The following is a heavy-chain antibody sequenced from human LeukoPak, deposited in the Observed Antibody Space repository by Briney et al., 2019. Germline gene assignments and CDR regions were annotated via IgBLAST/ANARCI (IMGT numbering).Heavy chain of an antibody. Sequence: SETLSLTCALSGDSFSSGYWNWIRQPPGKGLEWIGYIYYSGTTNSNPSLESRATISVDTSKNQFSLKLTSMTAADTAVYYCARELRTLHITGSYWGQGSLVTVSS. J-gene: IGHJ4*02. CDR2: IYYSGTT. V-gene: IGHV4-59*12. CDR3: ARELRTLHITGSY. CDR1: GDSFSSGY. D-gene: IGHD3-10*01.